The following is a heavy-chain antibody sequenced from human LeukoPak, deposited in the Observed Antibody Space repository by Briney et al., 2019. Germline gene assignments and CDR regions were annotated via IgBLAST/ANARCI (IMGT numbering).Heavy chain of an antibody. Sequence: LSLTCTVSGYSISSGYSWGWVRQAPGKGLEWVSYISSSGSTIYYADSVKGRFTISRDNAKNSLYLQMNSLRAEDTAVYYCAELGITMIGGVWGKGTTVTVSS. V-gene: IGHV3-11*04. CDR1: GYSISSGYS. J-gene: IGHJ6*04. CDR3: AELGITMIGGV. CDR2: ISSSGSTI. D-gene: IGHD3-10*02.